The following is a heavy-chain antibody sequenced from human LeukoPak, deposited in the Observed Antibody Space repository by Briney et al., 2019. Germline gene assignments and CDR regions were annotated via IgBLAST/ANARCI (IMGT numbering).Heavy chain of an antibody. CDR1: GFTFNVYD. D-gene: IGHD2-2*01. J-gene: IGHJ4*02. Sequence: PGGSLRLSCAASGFTFNVYDMHWVRQAPGKGLEWVAFIRSDGSDKYCADSVKGRFTISRDNSWNTLYLQMNSLRPEDTAVYYCARADGDAPFAYWGQGTLVTVSS. V-gene: IGHV3-30*02. CDR3: ARADGDAPFAY. CDR2: IRSDGSDK.